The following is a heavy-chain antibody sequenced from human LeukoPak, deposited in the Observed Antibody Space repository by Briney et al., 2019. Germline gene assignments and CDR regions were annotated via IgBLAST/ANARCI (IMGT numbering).Heavy chain of an antibody. CDR2: INPNSGGT. J-gene: IGHJ4*02. CDR1: GSTFTGYY. V-gene: IGHV1-2*02. CDR3: ARGGRRITIFGVVISRPPTSGHFDY. Sequence: ASVKVSCKASGSTFTGYYMHWVRQAPGQGLEWMGWINPNSGGTNYAQKVQGRVTMTRDTSISTAYMELSRLRSDDTAVYYCARGGRRITIFGVVISRPPTSGHFDYWGQGTLVTVSS. D-gene: IGHD3-3*01.